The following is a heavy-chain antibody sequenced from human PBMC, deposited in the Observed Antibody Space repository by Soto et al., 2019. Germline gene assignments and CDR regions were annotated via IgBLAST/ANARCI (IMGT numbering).Heavy chain of an antibody. D-gene: IGHD3-16*02. CDR2: IYYSGST. J-gene: IGHJ4*02. Sequence: PSETLSLTCTVSGGSISSYYWSWIRQPPGKGLEWIGYIYYSGSTNYNPSLKSRVTISVDTSKNQFSLKLSSVTAADTAVYYCARHQYEGPYDYIWGSYRYTFDYWGQGTLVTVSS. CDR3: ARHQYEGPYDYIWGSYRYTFDY. CDR1: GGSISSYY. V-gene: IGHV4-59*08.